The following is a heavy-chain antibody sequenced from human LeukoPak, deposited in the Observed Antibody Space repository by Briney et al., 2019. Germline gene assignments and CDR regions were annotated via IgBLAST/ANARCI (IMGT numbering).Heavy chain of an antibody. CDR3: AGTTVTTYYYYMDV. V-gene: IGHV4-4*07. CDR1: GDSISSFY. D-gene: IGHD4-17*01. CDR2: IYTSGST. J-gene: IGHJ6*03. Sequence: SETLSLTCTVSGDSISSFYWSWIRQPAGKGLEWIGRIYTSGSTNYNPSLKSRVTMSVDTSKNQFSLKLSSVTAADTAVYYCAGTTVTTYYYYMDVWGKGAPVTVSS.